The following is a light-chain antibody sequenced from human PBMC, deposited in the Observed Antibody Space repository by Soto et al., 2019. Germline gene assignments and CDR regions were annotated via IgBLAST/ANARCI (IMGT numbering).Light chain of an antibody. CDR1: SSDVGGYNY. CDR3: CSYAGSYTFYV. V-gene: IGLV2-11*01. CDR2: DVS. J-gene: IGLJ1*01. Sequence: QSALTQPPSVPGSPGQSVTISCTGTSSDVGGYNYVSWYQQHPGKAPKLMIYDVSKRPSGVPDRFAGSKSGNTASLTISGLQAEDEADYYCCSYAGSYTFYVFVAGTKV.